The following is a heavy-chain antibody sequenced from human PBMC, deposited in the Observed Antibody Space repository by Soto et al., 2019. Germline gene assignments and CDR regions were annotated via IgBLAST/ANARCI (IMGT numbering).Heavy chain of an antibody. Sequence: GGSLRLSCAASGFTFSSYGMNWVRQAPGKGLEWVSSISSSSSYIYYADSVKGRFTISRDNAKNSLYLQMNSLRAEDTAVYYCARDQDIVVGGGFDAFDIWGQGTMVTVSS. D-gene: IGHD2-2*01. CDR2: ISSSSSYI. V-gene: IGHV3-21*01. CDR1: GFTFSSYG. J-gene: IGHJ3*02. CDR3: ARDQDIVVGGGFDAFDI.